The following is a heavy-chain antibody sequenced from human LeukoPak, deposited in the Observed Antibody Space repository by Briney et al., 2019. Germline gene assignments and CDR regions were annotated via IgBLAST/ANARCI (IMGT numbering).Heavy chain of an antibody. CDR3: AREGLSSGYFYYYYMDV. D-gene: IGHD6-25*01. V-gene: IGHV4-59*01. CDR1: GGSISSYY. Sequence: SETLSLTCTVSGGSISSYYWSWIRQPPGKGLEWIGYIYYSGSTNYNPSLKSRVTISVDTSKNQFSLKLSSVTAADTAVYYCAREGLSSGYFYYYYMDVWGKGTTVTVSS. J-gene: IGHJ6*03. CDR2: IYYSGST.